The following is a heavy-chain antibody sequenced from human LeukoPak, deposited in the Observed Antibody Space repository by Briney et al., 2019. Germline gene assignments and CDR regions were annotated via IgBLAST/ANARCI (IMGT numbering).Heavy chain of an antibody. CDR3: ARRYSYPDAFDI. Sequence: SVKVSCKASGGTFSSYAISWVRQAPGQGLEWMGRIIPILGTANYAQKFQGRVTVTTDESTSTAYMELSSLRSEDTAVYYCARRYSYPDAFDIWGQGTMVTVSS. J-gene: IGHJ3*02. CDR1: GGTFSSYA. V-gene: IGHV1-69*11. CDR2: IIPILGTA. D-gene: IGHD5-18*01.